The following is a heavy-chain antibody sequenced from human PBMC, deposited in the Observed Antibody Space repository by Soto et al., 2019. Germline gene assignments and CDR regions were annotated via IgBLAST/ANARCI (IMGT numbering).Heavy chain of an antibody. Sequence: QVQLVQSGAEVKKPGAAVKVSCKASGYTITDYYIHWVRQAPGQGLEWMGWINPHSGDRTYAQRFQGRVTMTRYTSISPAYMELSRLRSDDTAVYYCARGWGDYLDYGGQGTLVTVSS. V-gene: IGHV1-2*02. CDR1: GYTITDYY. J-gene: IGHJ4*02. CDR3: ARGWGDYLDY. CDR2: INPHSGDR. D-gene: IGHD3-10*01.